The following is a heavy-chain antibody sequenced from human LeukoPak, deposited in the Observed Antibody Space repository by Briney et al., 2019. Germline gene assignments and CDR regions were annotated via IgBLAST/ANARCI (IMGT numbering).Heavy chain of an antibody. J-gene: IGHJ4*02. CDR3: ARSLATNYFDY. CDR1: GFTFSSYS. V-gene: IGHV3-48*01. CDR2: ISSSSSTI. Sequence: GTSLRLSCAASGFTFSSYSMNWVRQAPGKGLEWVSYISSSSSTIYYADSVKGRFTISRDNAKNSLYLQMNSLRAEDTAVYYCARSLATNYFDYWGQGTLVTVSS. D-gene: IGHD1-1*01.